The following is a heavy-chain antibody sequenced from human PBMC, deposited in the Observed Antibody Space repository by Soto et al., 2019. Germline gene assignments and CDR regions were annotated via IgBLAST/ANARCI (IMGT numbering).Heavy chain of an antibody. Sequence: GGSLRLSCAASGFTVSSNYMSWVRQAPGKGLEWVSVIYSGGSTYYADSVKGRFTISRDNSKNTLYLQMNSLRAEDTAVYYCARGHMITFGGVIAKAADAFDIWGQGTMVTVSS. CDR2: IYSGGST. D-gene: IGHD3-16*02. CDR1: GFTVSSNY. CDR3: ARGHMITFGGVIAKAADAFDI. V-gene: IGHV3-66*01. J-gene: IGHJ3*02.